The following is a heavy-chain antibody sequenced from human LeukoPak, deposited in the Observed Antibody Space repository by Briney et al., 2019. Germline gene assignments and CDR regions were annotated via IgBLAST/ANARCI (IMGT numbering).Heavy chain of an antibody. CDR1: GFTFSTYW. CDR2: VNGDGSST. CDR3: ARDGIAAVDFDY. V-gene: IGHV3-74*01. J-gene: IGHJ4*02. D-gene: IGHD6-13*01. Sequence: PGGSLRLSCAASGFTFSTYWMHWVRQAPGKGLVWVSRVNGDGSSTNYADSVKGRFTISRDNAKNTLYLQMYSLRAEDTAVYYCARDGIAAVDFDYWGQGILVTVSS.